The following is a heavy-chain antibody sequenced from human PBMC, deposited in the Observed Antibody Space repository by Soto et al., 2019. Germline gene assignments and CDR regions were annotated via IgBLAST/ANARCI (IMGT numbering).Heavy chain of an antibody. D-gene: IGHD4-17*01. CDR2: ISAYNGNT. Sequence: ASVKVSCKASGYTFTSYGISWVRQAPGQGLEWMGWISAYNGNTNYAQKLQGRVTMTTDTSTSTAYMELRSLRSDDTAVYYCAIVGVYDYGDYNWFDPWGQGTLVTVSS. CDR1: GYTFTSYG. CDR3: AIVGVYDYGDYNWFDP. V-gene: IGHV1-18*01. J-gene: IGHJ5*02.